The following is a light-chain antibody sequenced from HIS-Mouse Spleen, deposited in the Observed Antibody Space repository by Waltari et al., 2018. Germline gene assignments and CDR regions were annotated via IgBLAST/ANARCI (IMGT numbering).Light chain of an antibody. CDR1: ALPKKY. CDR3: YSTDSSGNHRV. V-gene: IGLV3-10*01. J-gene: IGLJ2*01. CDR2: EDS. Sequence: SYELTQPPSVSVSPGQTARITCPGDALPKKYASWYQQKSGQAPVLVTYEDSKRPSGIPERFSGSSSGTMATLTISGAQVEDEADYYCYSTDSSGNHRVFGGGTKLTVL.